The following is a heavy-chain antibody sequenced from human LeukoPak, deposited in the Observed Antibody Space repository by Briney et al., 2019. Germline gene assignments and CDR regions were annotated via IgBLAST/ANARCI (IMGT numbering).Heavy chain of an antibody. D-gene: IGHD4-17*01. Sequence: GGSLRLSCAASGFTFSNYAMNWVRQAPGKGLEWVANIKQDGSEKYYVDSVKGRFTISRDNAKKSLYLQMNSLRAEDTAVYYCARDKSYGDSTDYWGQGTLVTVSS. J-gene: IGHJ4*02. V-gene: IGHV3-7*01. CDR1: GFTFSNYA. CDR2: IKQDGSEK. CDR3: ARDKSYGDSTDY.